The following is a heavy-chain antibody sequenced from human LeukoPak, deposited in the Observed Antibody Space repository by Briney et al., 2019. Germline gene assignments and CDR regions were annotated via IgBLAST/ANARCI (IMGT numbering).Heavy chain of an antibody. D-gene: IGHD4-17*01. Sequence: GGSLRLFCAASGFTFSSYSMNWVRQAPGKGLEWVSSISSSSNYIYYADSVKGRFTISRDNAKNSLYLQMNSLRAEDTAVYYCARDDYGDTNFDYWGRGTLVTVSS. J-gene: IGHJ4*02. CDR3: ARDDYGDTNFDY. CDR2: ISSSSNYI. CDR1: GFTFSSYS. V-gene: IGHV3-21*01.